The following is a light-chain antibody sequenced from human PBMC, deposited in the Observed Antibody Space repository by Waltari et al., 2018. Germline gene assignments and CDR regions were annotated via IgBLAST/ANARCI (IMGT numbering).Light chain of an antibody. J-gene: IGLJ2*01. CDR3: QAWDSSTVI. V-gene: IGLV3-1*01. CDR2: QGN. CDR1: KLGDKY. Sequence: SYELTQPPSVSMSPGQTASITCPGDKLGDKYVCWYQKKPGQPPVLVIYQGNKRPSGIPERFSGSNSGNTATLTISGTQALDEADYYCQAWDSSTVIFGGGTKLTVL.